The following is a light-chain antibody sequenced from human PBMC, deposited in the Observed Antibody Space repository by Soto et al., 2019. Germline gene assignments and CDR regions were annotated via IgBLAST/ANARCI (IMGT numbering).Light chain of an antibody. CDR2: AAS. Sequence: QLTQSPCSLSTPAGDRVTITCRARQSINSKLNWSQQKPGEVPKLLIYAASSLQSGVPSRFIGSGSGTDFTLTISSLQPEDFAAEYCQQSHSAPQTFGQGTKVDIK. J-gene: IGKJ1*01. V-gene: IGKV1-39*01. CDR3: QQSHSAPQT. CDR1: QSINSK.